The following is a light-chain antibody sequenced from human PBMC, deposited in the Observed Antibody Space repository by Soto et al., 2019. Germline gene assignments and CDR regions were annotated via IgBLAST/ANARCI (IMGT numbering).Light chain of an antibody. CDR3: QQYNNWPPDRT. Sequence: EIVXTXSPXXLSXSPGERATLSCRASQSISSDLAWYQQQPGQAPRLLIYGASTRVLGIPARFSGSGSGTEFTLTISSLQSEDFAIYFCQQYNNWPPDRTFGQGTKVEIK. CDR2: GAS. J-gene: IGKJ1*01. CDR1: QSISSD. V-gene: IGKV3-15*01.